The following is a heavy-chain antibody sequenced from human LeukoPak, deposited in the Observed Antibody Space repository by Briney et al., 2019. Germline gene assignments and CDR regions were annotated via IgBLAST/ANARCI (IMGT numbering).Heavy chain of an antibody. CDR3: ARVAFSTTSCAFDY. V-gene: IGHV4-4*07. CDR2: IYTGGST. D-gene: IGHD2-2*01. CDR1: GGPIGIYY. J-gene: IGHJ4*02. Sequence: ASETLSLTCTVAGGPIGIYYCTWIRQPAGKGLEYIGRIYTGGSTNYSPSFKSRVTMSVDTSKNQFSLRLTSVTAAVKAVYYCARVAFSTTSCAFDYWGRGTLVTVSS.